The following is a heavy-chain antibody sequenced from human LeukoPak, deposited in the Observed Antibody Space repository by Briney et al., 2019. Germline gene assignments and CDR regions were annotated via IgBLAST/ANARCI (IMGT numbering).Heavy chain of an antibody. CDR2: IYYSGST. V-gene: IGHV4-39*01. J-gene: IGHJ4*02. CDR1: GGSISSSSYY. CDR3: ARRGGYDYYFDY. Sequence: SETLSLACTVSGGSISSSSYYWGWISQPPGKGLEWIGRIYYSGSTYYNPSLKSRVTISVDTSKNQFSLKLSSVTAADTAVYYCARRGGYDYYFDYWGQGTLVTVSS. D-gene: IGHD5-12*01.